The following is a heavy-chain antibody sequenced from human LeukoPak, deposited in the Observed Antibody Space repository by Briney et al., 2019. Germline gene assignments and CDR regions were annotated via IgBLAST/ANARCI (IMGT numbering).Heavy chain of an antibody. Sequence: GGTLRLSCAASGFTFSTYGMTWVRQAPGKGLEWVSAISGSAAATFYGDSVKGRFTISRDNSKNTLYLQMNSLRAEDTAVYYCARLWFGEYRDYWGQGTLVTVSS. CDR2: ISGSAAAT. CDR1: GFTFSTYG. V-gene: IGHV3-23*01. J-gene: IGHJ4*02. CDR3: ARLWFGEYRDY. D-gene: IGHD3-10*01.